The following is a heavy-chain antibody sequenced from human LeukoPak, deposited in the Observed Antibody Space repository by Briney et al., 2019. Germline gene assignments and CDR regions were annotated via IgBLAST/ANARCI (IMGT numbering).Heavy chain of an antibody. J-gene: IGHJ3*02. CDR1: GFTFTDYY. CDR3: ASGKYNWTADAFDI. CDR2: ISSSRSTI. D-gene: IGHD1-1*01. Sequence: GGSLRLSCAASGFTFTDYYMSWIRQAPGKGLEWVSYISSSRSTIYYADSGKGRFTISTDNANNSLYLQMNSLRAEDTAVYYCASGKYNWTADAFDIWGQGTIVTVSS. V-gene: IGHV3-11*04.